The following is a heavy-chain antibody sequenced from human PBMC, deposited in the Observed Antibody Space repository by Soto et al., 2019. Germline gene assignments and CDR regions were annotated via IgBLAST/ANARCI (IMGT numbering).Heavy chain of an antibody. D-gene: IGHD2-15*01. CDR3: AREEGYCSGGSCYKAAAGY. CDR1: GFTFSSYS. CDR2: ISSSSSYI. V-gene: IGHV3-21*01. Sequence: EVQLVESGGGLVQPGGSLRLSCAASGFTFSSYSMNWVRQAPGKGLEWVSSISSSSSYIYYADSVKGRFTISRDNAKNSLYLQMNSLRAEDTAVYYCAREEGYCSGGSCYKAAAGYWGQGTLVTVSS. J-gene: IGHJ4*02.